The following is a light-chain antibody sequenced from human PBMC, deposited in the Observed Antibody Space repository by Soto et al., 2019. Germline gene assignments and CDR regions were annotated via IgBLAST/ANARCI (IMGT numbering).Light chain of an antibody. V-gene: IGLV1-51*01. CDR3: GTWDSSLTAGWV. CDR2: ENN. CDR1: SSNIGNNY. J-gene: IGLJ3*02. Sequence: QSVLTQPPSVSAAPGQKVTISCSGSSSNIGNNYVSWYQQLPGTAPKLLIYENNKRPSGIPDRFSGSRSDTSATLGISGLQTGDEADYYCGTWDSSLTAGWVFGGGTKVTVL.